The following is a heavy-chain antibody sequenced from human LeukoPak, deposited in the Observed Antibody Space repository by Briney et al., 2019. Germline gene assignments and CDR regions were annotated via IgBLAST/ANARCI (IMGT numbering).Heavy chain of an antibody. CDR3: ASTGFDY. CDR1: GFTFSSYA. CDR2: ISYDGSNK. J-gene: IGHJ4*02. Sequence: GRSLRLSCAASGFTFSSYAMHWVRQAPGKGLEWVAVISYDGSNKYYADFVKGRFTISRDNSKNTLYLQMNSLRAEDTAVYYCASTGFDYWGQGTLVTVSS. D-gene: IGHD3-10*01. V-gene: IGHV3-30*04.